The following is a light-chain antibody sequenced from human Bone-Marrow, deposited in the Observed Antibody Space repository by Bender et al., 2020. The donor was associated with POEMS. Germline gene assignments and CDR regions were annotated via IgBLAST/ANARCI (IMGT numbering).Light chain of an antibody. CDR3: CSHAGSRAFWV. Sequence: QSALTQPASVSGPPGQSITISCTGTDSDIGNIKNYVSWFQRHPGKAPKLLIFDVSYRPSGVSNRFSGSKSGNAASLTISGLQAEDEADYYCCSHAGSRAFWVFGGGTKLTVL. V-gene: IGLV2-23*02. CDR2: DVS. CDR1: DSDIGNIKN. J-gene: IGLJ3*02.